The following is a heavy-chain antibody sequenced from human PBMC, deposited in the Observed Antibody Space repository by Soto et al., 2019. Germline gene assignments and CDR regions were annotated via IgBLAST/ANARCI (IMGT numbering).Heavy chain of an antibody. CDR1: GFTFSSYG. D-gene: IGHD3-9*01. CDR3: AREGKAYYDILTGYYRSESGPDY. CDR2: IWYDGSNK. V-gene: IGHV3-33*01. Sequence: QSGGSLRLSCAASGFTFSSYGMHWVRQAPGKGLEWVAVIWYDGSNKYYADSVKGRFTISRDNSKNTLYLQMNSLRAEDTAVYYCAREGKAYYDILTGYYRSESGPDYWGQGTLVTVSS. J-gene: IGHJ4*02.